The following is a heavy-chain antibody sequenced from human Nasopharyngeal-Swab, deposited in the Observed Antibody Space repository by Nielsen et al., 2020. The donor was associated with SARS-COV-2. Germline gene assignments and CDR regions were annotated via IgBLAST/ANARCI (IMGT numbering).Heavy chain of an antibody. CDR3: AGDAIVVVPAAIQY. V-gene: IGHV3-11*04. J-gene: IGHJ4*02. Sequence: WIRQPPGKGLEWVSYISSSSSTKYYADSVKGRFTISRDNAKNSLYLQMNSLRDEDTAVYYCAGDAIVVVPAAIQYWGQGTLVTVSS. CDR2: ISSSSSTK. D-gene: IGHD2-2*02.